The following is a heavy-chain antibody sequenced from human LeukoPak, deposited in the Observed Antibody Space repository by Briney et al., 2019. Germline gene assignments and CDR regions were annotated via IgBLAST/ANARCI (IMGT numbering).Heavy chain of an antibody. J-gene: IGHJ5*02. CDR3: ASHYDSSGYYGYWFDP. D-gene: IGHD3-22*01. CDR1: GFTFSSYG. CDR2: IKQDGSEK. V-gene: IGHV3-7*01. Sequence: GGSLRLSCAASGFTFSSYGMHWVRQAPGKGLEWVANIKQDGSEKYYVDSVKGRFTISRDNAKNSLYLQMNSLRAEDTAVYYCASHYDSSGYYGYWFDPWGQGTLVTVSS.